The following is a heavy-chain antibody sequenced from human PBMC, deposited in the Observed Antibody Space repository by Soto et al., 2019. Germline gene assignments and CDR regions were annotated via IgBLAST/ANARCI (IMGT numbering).Heavy chain of an antibody. J-gene: IGHJ4*02. CDR3: TTGLSNGYYNFDY. D-gene: IGHD3-22*01. Sequence: GGSLGLGCAACGFTVKNAVVSLVRQAPGKGLEWVGRIKGEADGGTTDYAAPVKGRITISRDHSKDTLYLQMNSLKTEDTAVYYCTTGLSNGYYNFDYWGQGTPVTVSS. CDR1: GFTVKNAV. CDR2: IKGEADGGTT. V-gene: IGHV3-15*01.